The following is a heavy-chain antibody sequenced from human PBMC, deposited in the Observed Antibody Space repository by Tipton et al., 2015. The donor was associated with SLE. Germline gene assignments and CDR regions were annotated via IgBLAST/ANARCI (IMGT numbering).Heavy chain of an antibody. CDR3: ARGFREWELLDDAFDI. J-gene: IGHJ3*02. CDR2: LSNSGSS. CDR1: GYSISRSYY. D-gene: IGHD1-26*01. V-gene: IGHV4-38-2*01. Sequence: TLSLTCAVSGYSISRSYYWGWVRQPPGKGLEWIGSLSNSGSSSNNPSLESRVTMSIATSTNQFSLKLTSVTAADTAGYYCARGFREWELLDDAFDIWGQGTMVNVSS.